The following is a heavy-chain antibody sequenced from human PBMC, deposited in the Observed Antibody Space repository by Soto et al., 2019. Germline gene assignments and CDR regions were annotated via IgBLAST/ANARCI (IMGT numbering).Heavy chain of an antibody. CDR2: MTGNGDTT. CDR3: AKVPVGSSTSCPDDY. Sequence: GGSLRLSCAASGFTFSNYAMTWVRQAPGKGLEWVSGMTGNGDTTYYADSVKGRFTVFRDNSKNTLYLQMNSLRAEDTAVYYCAKVPVGSSTSCPDDYWGQGTPVTVSS. D-gene: IGHD2-2*01. V-gene: IGHV3-23*01. CDR1: GFTFSNYA. J-gene: IGHJ4*02.